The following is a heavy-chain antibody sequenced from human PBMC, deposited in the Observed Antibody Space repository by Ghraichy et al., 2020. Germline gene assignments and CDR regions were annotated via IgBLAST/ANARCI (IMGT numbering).Heavy chain of an antibody. J-gene: IGHJ4*02. Sequence: SGPTLVKPTQTLTLTCTFSGFSLSTSGVGVGWIRQPPGKALEWLALIYWDDDKRYSPSLKSRLTITKDTSKNQVVLTMTNMDPVDTATYYCAHNLYGSGSYRHYYFDYWGQGTLVTVSS. CDR3: AHNLYGSGSYRHYYFDY. V-gene: IGHV2-5*02. CDR1: GFSLSTSGVG. D-gene: IGHD3-10*01. CDR2: IYWDDDK.